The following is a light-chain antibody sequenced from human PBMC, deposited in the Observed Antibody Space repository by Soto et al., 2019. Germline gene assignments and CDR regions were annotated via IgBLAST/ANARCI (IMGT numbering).Light chain of an antibody. J-gene: IGKJ2*01. CDR2: DAS. CDR1: QSVSNY. Sequence: EIVLTQSPAALSLSPGERATLSCRASQSVSNYLAWYQQRPGRAPRLLIYDASHRATDIPARFSGSGSGTDFTLTINSLEPEDFAVYYCQQRGDRPRTFGQGTKLEI. V-gene: IGKV3-11*01. CDR3: QQRGDRPRT.